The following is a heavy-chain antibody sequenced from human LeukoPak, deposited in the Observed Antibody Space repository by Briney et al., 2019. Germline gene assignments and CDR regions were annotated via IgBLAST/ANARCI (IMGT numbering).Heavy chain of an antibody. V-gene: IGHV3-23*01. CDR3: AKDSCSSTSCYRGFDY. D-gene: IGHD2-2*02. J-gene: IGHJ4*02. CDR2: ISGSGGST. CDR1: GFIFSDYY. Sequence: GGSLRLSCVTSGFIFSDYYMSWIRQAPGKGLEWVSAISGSGGSTYYADSMKGRFTISRDNSKNTLYLQMNSLRTEDTAVYYCAKDSCSSTSCYRGFDYWGQGTLVTVSS.